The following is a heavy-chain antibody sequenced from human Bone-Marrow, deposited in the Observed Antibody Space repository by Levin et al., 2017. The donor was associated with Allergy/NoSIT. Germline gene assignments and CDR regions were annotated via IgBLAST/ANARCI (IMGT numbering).Heavy chain of an antibody. J-gene: IGHJ4*02. D-gene: IGHD6-6*01. CDR1: GFTFSSYA. CDR2: ISYDGSNK. V-gene: IGHV3-30-3*01. Sequence: GGSLRLSCAASGFTFSSYAMHWVRQAPGKGLEWVAVISYDGSNKYYADSVKGRFTISRDNSKNTLYLQMNSLRAEDTAVYYCARDRIAARGYTGVSDYWGQGTLVTVSS. CDR3: ARDRIAARGYTGVSDY.